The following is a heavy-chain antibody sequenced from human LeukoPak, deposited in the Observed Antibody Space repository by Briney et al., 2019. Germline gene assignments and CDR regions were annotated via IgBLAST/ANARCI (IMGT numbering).Heavy chain of an antibody. CDR1: GYTFTSYY. Sequence: ASVTVSCKASGYTFTSYYIHWVRQAPGQGLEWMGWINPNSGGTNYAQKFQGRVTMTRDTSISTAYMELSRLRSDDTAVYYCARGEQWPYYFDYWGQGTLVTVSS. D-gene: IGHD6-19*01. CDR3: ARGEQWPYYFDY. CDR2: INPNSGGT. J-gene: IGHJ4*02. V-gene: IGHV1-2*02.